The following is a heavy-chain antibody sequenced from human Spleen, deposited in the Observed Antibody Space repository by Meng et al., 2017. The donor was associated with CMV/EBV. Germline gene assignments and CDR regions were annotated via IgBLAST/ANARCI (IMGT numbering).Heavy chain of an antibody. J-gene: IGHJ4*02. D-gene: IGHD3-10*01. Sequence: GGSLRLSCAASGFTFSSYSMNWVRQAPGKGLEWVSSISSSSSYIYYADSVKGRFTISRDNAKNSLYLQMNNLRAEDTAVYYCARLGSGLRFSGRNFDYWGQGTLVTVSS. CDR1: GFTFSSYS. V-gene: IGHV3-21*01. CDR2: ISSSSSYI. CDR3: ARLGSGLRFSGRNFDY.